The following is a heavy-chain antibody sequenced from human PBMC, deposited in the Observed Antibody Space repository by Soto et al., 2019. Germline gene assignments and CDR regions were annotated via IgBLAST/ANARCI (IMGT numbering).Heavy chain of an antibody. CDR1: GYTFTSYD. Sequence: ASVKVSCTASGYTFTSYDINWVRQATGQGLEWMGWMNPNSGNTGYAQKFQGRVTMTRNTSISTAYMELSSLRSEDTAVYYCAREGIAARPVDYWGQGTLVTVSS. J-gene: IGHJ4*02. CDR3: AREGIAARPVDY. CDR2: MNPNSGNT. V-gene: IGHV1-8*01. D-gene: IGHD6-6*01.